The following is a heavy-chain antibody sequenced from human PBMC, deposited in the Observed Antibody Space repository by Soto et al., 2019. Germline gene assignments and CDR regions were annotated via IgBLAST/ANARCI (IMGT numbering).Heavy chain of an antibody. CDR2: IIPIFGTA. J-gene: IGHJ4*02. CDR3: AGAYYYDSSGYYRQYYFDY. V-gene: IGHV1-69*01. D-gene: IGHD3-22*01. Sequence: QVQLVQSGAEVKKPGSSVKVSCKASGGTFSSYAISWVRQAPGQGLEWMGGIIPIFGTANYAQKFQGRVTITADESTSTAYMELSSLRSEDTAVYYCAGAYYYDSSGYYRQYYFDYWGQGTLVTVSS. CDR1: GGTFSSYA.